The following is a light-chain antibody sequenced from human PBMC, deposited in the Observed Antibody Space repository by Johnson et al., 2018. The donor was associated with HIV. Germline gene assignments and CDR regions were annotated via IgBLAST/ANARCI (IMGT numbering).Light chain of an antibody. Sequence: QSVLTQPPSVSAAPGQKVTISCSGSSSNIGNNYVSWYQQLPGTAPKLLIYENNMRPSGIPDRFSGSTSGTSATLGITGLQPGDAADYYCGTWDSLLRGGFFGTGTKVTVL. J-gene: IGLJ1*01. V-gene: IGLV1-51*02. CDR2: ENN. CDR3: GTWDSLLRGGF. CDR1: SSNIGNNY.